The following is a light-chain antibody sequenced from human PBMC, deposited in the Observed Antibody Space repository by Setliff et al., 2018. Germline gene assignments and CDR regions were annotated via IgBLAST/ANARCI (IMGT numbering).Light chain of an antibody. CDR3: ATWDDSLNGYV. V-gene: IGLV1-44*01. J-gene: IGLJ1*01. CDR2: KNS. CDR1: SSNIGSHS. Sequence: QSALAQPPSASGTPGQRVTISCSGSSSNIGSHSVSWYQQLPGTAPKLLIYKNSQRSSGVPDRFSGSKSGTSASLAISGLQSEDEADYHCATWDDSLNGYVFACGTKVTVL.